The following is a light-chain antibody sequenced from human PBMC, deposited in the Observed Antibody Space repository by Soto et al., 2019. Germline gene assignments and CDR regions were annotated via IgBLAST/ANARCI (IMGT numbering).Light chain of an antibody. J-gene: IGKJ3*01. CDR3: QQYGGSPSFT. V-gene: IGKV3-20*01. CDR2: GAS. CDR1: QSVSSSY. Sequence: EIVLTQSPGTLSLSPGERATLSCRASQSVSSSYLAWYQQKPGQAPRLLIYGASGRATGIPDRFSGSGSGTDFTLTIRRLEPEDFAVYYCQQYGGSPSFTFGPGTKVDIK.